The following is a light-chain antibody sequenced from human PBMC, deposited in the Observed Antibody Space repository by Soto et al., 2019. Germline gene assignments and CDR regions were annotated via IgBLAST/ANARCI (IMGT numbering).Light chain of an antibody. CDR1: SSDVGGYNY. V-gene: IGLV2-8*01. CDR2: EVS. J-gene: IGLJ1*01. Sequence: QSALTQPPSASGSPGQSVTISCTGTSSDVGGYNYVSWYQQHPGKAPKLMFYEVSKRPSGVPDRFSGSKSGNTASLTVSGLQPEDEADYYCSAYAGSNKSVFGTGTKLTVL. CDR3: SAYAGSNKSV.